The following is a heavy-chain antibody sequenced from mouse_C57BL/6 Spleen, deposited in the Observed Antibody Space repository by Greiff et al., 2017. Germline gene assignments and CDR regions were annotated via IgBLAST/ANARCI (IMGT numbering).Heavy chain of an antibody. D-gene: IGHD2-4*01. V-gene: IGHV1-9*01. J-gene: IGHJ3*01. CDR3: ARIYYDTTGFAY. CDR2: ILPGSGST. CDR1: GYTFTGYW. Sequence: QVQLQQSGAELMKPGASVKLSCKATGYTFTGYWIEWVKQRPGHGLEWIGEILPGSGSTNYNEKFKGKATFTADTSSNTAYMQRSSLTTEDSAIYYCARIYYDTTGFAYWGQGTLVTVSA.